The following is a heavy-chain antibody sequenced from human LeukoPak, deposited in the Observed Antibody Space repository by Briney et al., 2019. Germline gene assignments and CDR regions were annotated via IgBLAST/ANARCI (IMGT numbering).Heavy chain of an antibody. CDR1: GFTFTDYA. D-gene: IGHD6-19*01. Sequence: GGSLRLSCAASGFTFTDYAMGWVRQAPGQGLEWASTISASGSTTYYADSVRGRFTISRDNSKNTLSLQMSSLRAEDTAVYYCAKARTPYNSGFNYWGQGTLVAVSS. V-gene: IGHV3-23*01. CDR2: ISASGSTT. J-gene: IGHJ4*02. CDR3: AKARTPYNSGFNY.